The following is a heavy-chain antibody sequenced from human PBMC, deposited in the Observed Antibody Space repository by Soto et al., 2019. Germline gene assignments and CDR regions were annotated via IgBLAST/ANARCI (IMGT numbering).Heavy chain of an antibody. CDR2: ILYDGSKE. Sequence: PGGSLRLSCAGSGFIFSTYVMHWVRQAPGKGLEWVAVILYDGSKEFYADSVKGRFSISRDNSKNTLYLQMNTLRAKDTATYYCSRGAWAAEINRFDIWGQGSLVTVSS. V-gene: IGHV3-30*03. D-gene: IGHD6-13*01. J-gene: IGHJ5*02. CDR1: GFIFSTYV. CDR3: SRGAWAAEINRFDI.